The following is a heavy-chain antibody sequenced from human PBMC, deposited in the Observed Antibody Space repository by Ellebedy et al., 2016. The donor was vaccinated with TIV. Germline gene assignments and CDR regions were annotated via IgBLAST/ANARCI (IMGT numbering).Heavy chain of an antibody. CDR1: GFTFSSYW. Sequence: PGGSLRLSCAASGFTFSSYWMHWVRQAPGKRLVWVSRINTDGRTIDYADSVKGRFTISRDKAKNSLYLEMNSPRAEDTGVYYCARGRYGGRFFDYWGQGTLVTVSS. CDR2: INTDGRTI. CDR3: ARGRYGGRFFDY. J-gene: IGHJ4*02. V-gene: IGHV3-74*01. D-gene: IGHD4-23*01.